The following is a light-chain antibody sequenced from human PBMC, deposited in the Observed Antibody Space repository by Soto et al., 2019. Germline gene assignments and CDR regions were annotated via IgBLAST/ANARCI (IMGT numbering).Light chain of an antibody. J-gene: IGLJ2*01. V-gene: IGLV2-14*01. CDR2: DVS. CDR3: SSYTSSSTVV. CDR1: SSDVGGYNH. Sequence: QSALTQPASVSGSPGQSNTISCTGTSSDVGGYNHVSWYQQHPGKAPKLMIYDVSNRPSGVSNRFSGSKSGSTASLTISGLQAEDEADYYCSSYTSSSTVVFGGGTKLTVL.